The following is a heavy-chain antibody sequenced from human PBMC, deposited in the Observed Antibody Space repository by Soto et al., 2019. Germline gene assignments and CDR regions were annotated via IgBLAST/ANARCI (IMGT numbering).Heavy chain of an antibody. Sequence: QVQLQESGPGLVKPSETLSLTCTVSGGSVSSGSYYWSWMRQPPGKGLEWIGYIDYSGSTNYNPSRKGRVTISVDTSKNQFCLKLSSVTAADTAVYYCARERLEERATIYNYFDYWGQGTLVTVSS. J-gene: IGHJ4*02. V-gene: IGHV4-61*01. D-gene: IGHD5-12*01. CDR1: GGSVSSGSYY. CDR2: IDYSGST. CDR3: ARERLEERATIYNYFDY.